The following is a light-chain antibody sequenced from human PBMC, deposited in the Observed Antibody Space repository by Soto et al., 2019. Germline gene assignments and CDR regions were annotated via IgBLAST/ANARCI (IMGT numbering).Light chain of an antibody. J-gene: IGLJ3*02. CDR2: STN. V-gene: IGLV7-43*01. Sequence: QTVVTQEPSLTVSPGGTVTLTCSSSTGPVTNAYYPNWFQQKPGHSPRTLIYSTNNRHSWTPARFSGSLLGGKAALTLSGVQPEDEAEYYCLLHYGTSPPVFGGGTKLTVL. CDR1: TGPVTNAYY. CDR3: LLHYGTSPPV.